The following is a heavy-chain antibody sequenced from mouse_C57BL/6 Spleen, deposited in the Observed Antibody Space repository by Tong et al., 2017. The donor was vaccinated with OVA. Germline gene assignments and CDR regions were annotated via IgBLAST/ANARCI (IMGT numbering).Heavy chain of an antibody. J-gene: IGHJ2*01. V-gene: IGHV1-69*01. CDR3: TRPIYDGYFFDY. CDR1: GYTFTSYW. CDR2: IDPSDSYT. Sequence: VQLQESGAELVMPGASVKLSCKASGYTFTSYWMHWVKQRPGQGLEWIGEIDPSDSYTNYNQKFKGKATLTVDKSSSTAYMQLSSLTNEDSAVYYCTRPIYDGYFFDYWGQGTTLTVSS. D-gene: IGHD2-3*01.